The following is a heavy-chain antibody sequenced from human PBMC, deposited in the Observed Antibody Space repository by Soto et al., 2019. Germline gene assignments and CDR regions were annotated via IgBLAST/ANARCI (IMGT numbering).Heavy chain of an antibody. CDR1: GFTFKSFA. Sequence: VHLVESGGGVVQPGGSLRLSCAASGFTFKSFAMHWVRQAPGKGLEWVAFISDDGSNQYFADSVTGRCTISRDNSENTVSLQIDSLRPGDTAVYYCAKDLYSGSYSSYYFHHWGQGILVTVSS. CDR3: AKDLYSGSYSSYYFHH. V-gene: IGHV3-30*18. CDR2: ISDDGSNQ. J-gene: IGHJ4*02. D-gene: IGHD1-26*01.